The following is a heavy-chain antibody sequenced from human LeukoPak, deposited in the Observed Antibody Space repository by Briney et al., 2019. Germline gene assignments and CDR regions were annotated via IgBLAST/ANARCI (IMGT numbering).Heavy chain of an antibody. V-gene: IGHV4-4*02. Sequence: PSGTLSLTCTVSGDSINSLDLWSWVRQPPGKGLEWIGEMYLSGTTHSNPSVKSRVTISINKSKNQFFLNLSSVTAADTAVYYCAGLVGRYSSGLYYYYFDYWGQGTLVTVSS. D-gene: IGHD3-22*01. CDR1: GDSINSLDL. CDR3: AGLVGRYSSGLYYYYFDY. CDR2: MYLSGTT. J-gene: IGHJ4*02.